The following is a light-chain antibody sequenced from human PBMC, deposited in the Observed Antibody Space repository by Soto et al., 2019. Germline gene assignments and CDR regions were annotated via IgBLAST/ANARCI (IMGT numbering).Light chain of an antibody. CDR1: QSVSSTY. CDR3: QHYGSLVLT. Sequence: EIVLTQSPGTLSLSPGERATLSCRASQSVSSTYLAWYQQKPGQAPRLLLYGASSRATVIPDRFSGSGSGTDFTLTISRLEPEDVAVYYCQHYGSLVLTFGGGTKVEIK. CDR2: GAS. V-gene: IGKV3-20*01. J-gene: IGKJ4*01.